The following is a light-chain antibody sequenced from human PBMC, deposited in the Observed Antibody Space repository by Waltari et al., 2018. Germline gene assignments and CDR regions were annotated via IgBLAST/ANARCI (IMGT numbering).Light chain of an antibody. V-gene: IGKV4-1*01. Sequence: DIVMTQSPDSLSVSLGERVTINCKSSQSVLYSSNNKNYLAWYQQKAGQPPKLLIYWASTRESGVPDRFSGSGSGTDFTLTISSLQAEDVAVYYCHQYYATPPDGKTFGQGTKVEIK. CDR3: HQYYATPPDGKT. CDR2: WAS. CDR1: QSVLYSSNNKNY. J-gene: IGKJ1*01.